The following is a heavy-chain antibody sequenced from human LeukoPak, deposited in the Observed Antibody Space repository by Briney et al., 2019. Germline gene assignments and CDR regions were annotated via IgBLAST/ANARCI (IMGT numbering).Heavy chain of an antibody. D-gene: IGHD6-19*01. CDR3: ARDAGYSSGWYDY. V-gene: IGHV4-59*01. CDR2: IYYSGST. J-gene: IGHJ4*02. CDR1: GGSIRSYY. Sequence: SETLSLTCTVSGGSIRSYYWSWIRQPPGKGLEWIGYIYYSGSTNYNPSLKSRVTISVDTSKNQFSLKLSSVTAADTAVYYCARDAGYSSGWYDYWGQGTLVTVSS.